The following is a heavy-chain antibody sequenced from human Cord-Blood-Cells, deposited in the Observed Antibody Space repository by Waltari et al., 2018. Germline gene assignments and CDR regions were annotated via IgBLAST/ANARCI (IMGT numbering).Heavy chain of an antibody. Sequence: QLQLQESGPGLVKPSETLSLTCTVSGGSISSRSYYWGWLRQPPGQGLEWIGSIYYSGSTYYNPSLKSRVTISVDTSKNQFSLKLSSVTAADTAVYYCASIDITSDAFDIWGQGTMVTVSS. CDR3: ASIDITSDAFDI. V-gene: IGHV4-39*01. D-gene: IGHD3-9*01. J-gene: IGHJ3*02. CDR2: IYYSGST. CDR1: GGSISSRSYY.